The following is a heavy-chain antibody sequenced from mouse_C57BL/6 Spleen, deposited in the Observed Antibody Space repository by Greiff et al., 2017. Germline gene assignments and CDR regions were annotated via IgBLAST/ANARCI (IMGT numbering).Heavy chain of an antibody. CDR2: IWSDGST. Sequence: VQLQQSGPGLVAPSQSLSITCTVSGFSLTSYGVHWVRQPPGKGLEWLVVIWSDGSTTYNSALKSRLSISKDNSKSQVFLKMNSLQTDDTAMYYCARHDGNYHAMDYWGQGTSVTVSS. J-gene: IGHJ4*01. D-gene: IGHD1-1*01. V-gene: IGHV2-6-1*01. CDR1: GFSLTSYG. CDR3: ARHDGNYHAMDY.